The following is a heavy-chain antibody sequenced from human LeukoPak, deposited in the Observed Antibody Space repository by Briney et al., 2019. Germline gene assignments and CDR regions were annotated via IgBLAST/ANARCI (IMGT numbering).Heavy chain of an antibody. Sequence: PGGSLRLSCAGSGFISNNYAMHWVRQPPGKGLEWVSGISWNSGTIGYADSVRGRFTISRDNAKNSLYLQMDSLRVEDTAFYYCAKDNRRHYTSGPNPDSLHWGQGALVTVSS. D-gene: IGHD6-19*01. CDR2: ISWNSGTI. CDR1: GFISNNYA. V-gene: IGHV3-9*02. CDR3: AKDNRRHYTSGPNPDSLH. J-gene: IGHJ4*02.